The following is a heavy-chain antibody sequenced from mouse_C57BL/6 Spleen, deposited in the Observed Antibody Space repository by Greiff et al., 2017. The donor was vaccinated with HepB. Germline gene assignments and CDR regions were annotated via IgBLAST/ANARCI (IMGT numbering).Heavy chain of an antibody. J-gene: IGHJ4*01. CDR3: ARQTGTLYAMDY. CDR2: IDPSDSYT. Sequence: QVQLQQPGAELVKPGASVKLSCKASGYTFTSYWMQWVKQRPGQGLEWIGEIDPSDSYTNYNQKFKGKATLTVDTSSSTAYMQLSSLTSEDSAVYYCARQTGTLYAMDYWGQGTSVTVSS. D-gene: IGHD4-1*01. V-gene: IGHV1-50*01. CDR1: GYTFTSYW.